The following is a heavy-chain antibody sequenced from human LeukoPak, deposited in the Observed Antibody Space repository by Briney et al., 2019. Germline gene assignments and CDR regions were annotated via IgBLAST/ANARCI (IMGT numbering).Heavy chain of an antibody. Sequence: GGSLRLSCAASGFAVSNNYMSWVRQAPGKGLEWVSIIYGGGSTSYADSVNGRFTISRHNSKNTLFLQMNSLRTDDTAVYYCARAYDSSGYWPEYFHHWGQGTLVTVSS. CDR3: ARAYDSSGYWPEYFHH. V-gene: IGHV3-53*04. CDR2: IYGGGST. D-gene: IGHD3-22*01. CDR1: GFAVSNNY. J-gene: IGHJ1*01.